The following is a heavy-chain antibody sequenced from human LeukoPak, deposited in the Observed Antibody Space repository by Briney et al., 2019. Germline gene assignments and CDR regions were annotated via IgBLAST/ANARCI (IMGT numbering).Heavy chain of an antibody. D-gene: IGHD6-19*01. Sequence: PGGSLRLSCAASGFTFSSYAMTWVRQAPGKGLEWVSSISGSGDYTYYADSVEGRSTISRDNSKNTLYLQMNSLRAEDTAVHYCAKVTVGSSGWYLGYWGQGTLVTVSS. V-gene: IGHV3-23*01. CDR1: GFTFSSYA. J-gene: IGHJ4*02. CDR2: ISGSGDYT. CDR3: AKVTVGSSGWYLGY.